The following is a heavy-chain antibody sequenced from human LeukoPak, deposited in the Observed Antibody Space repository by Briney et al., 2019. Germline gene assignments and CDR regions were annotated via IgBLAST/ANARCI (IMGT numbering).Heavy chain of an antibody. J-gene: IGHJ4*02. CDR1: GFSISMGYY. CDR2: IHPSGTT. Sequence: SGTLSLTCAVSGFSISMGYYWVWIRQPAGQGLEWTRSIHPSGTTFYNSSLNSPVTMSIDTPKNQFSLRLSLVTAADTAVYCCAREMERRITDWGQGTLVTVSS. CDR3: AREMERRITD. V-gene: IGHV4-38-2*02. D-gene: IGHD1-1*01.